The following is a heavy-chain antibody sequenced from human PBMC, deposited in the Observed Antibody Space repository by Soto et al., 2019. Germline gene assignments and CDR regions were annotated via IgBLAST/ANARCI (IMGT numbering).Heavy chain of an antibody. CDR2: ISGSANNA. CDR1: GFTFSSYA. Sequence: GGSLRLSCAASGFTFSSYAMSWVRQAPGKGLEWISAISGSANNAYYVDSVKGRFAVSRDNSKNTVYLQMNSLRAEDTAVYYCAKAPEITMVRGVSFDPWGQGTLVTVSS. D-gene: IGHD3-10*01. J-gene: IGHJ5*02. CDR3: AKAPEITMVRGVSFDP. V-gene: IGHV3-23*01.